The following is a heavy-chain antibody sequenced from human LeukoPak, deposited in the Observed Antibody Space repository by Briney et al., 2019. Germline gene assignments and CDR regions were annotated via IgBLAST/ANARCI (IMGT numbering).Heavy chain of an antibody. Sequence: ASVKVSCKVSGYTFTGYYMHWVRQAPGQGLEWMGWINPNSGGTNYAQKFQGRVTMTRDTSISTAYMELSRLRSDDTAVYYCARGTWIQLSSLGYWGQGTLVTVSS. CDR3: ARGTWIQLSSLGY. CDR1: GYTFTGYY. D-gene: IGHD5-18*01. V-gene: IGHV1-2*02. CDR2: INPNSGGT. J-gene: IGHJ4*02.